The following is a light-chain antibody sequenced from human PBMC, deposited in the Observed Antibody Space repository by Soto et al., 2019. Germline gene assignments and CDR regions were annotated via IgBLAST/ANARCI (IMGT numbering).Light chain of an antibody. V-gene: IGKV3-20*01. J-gene: IGKJ2*01. CDR3: QQYGSSYT. CDR1: QSISSRY. Sequence: EIVLTQSPGTLSLSQGERATVSCRPSQSISSRYLAWYQQKTGQAPRLLIYGASSRATGVPDRFSGSVAGTDFTLTISRLEPEDFAVYYCQQYGSSYTFGQGTKLEI. CDR2: GAS.